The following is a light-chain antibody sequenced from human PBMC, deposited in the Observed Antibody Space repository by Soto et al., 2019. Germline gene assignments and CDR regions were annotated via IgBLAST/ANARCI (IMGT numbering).Light chain of an antibody. V-gene: IGLV2-11*01. CDR1: SSDVGGYHY. Sequence: QSVLTQPRSVSGSPGQSVTLSCTGTSSDVGGYHYVSWYQHHPGKAPKIIIYGNSNRPSGVPDRFSGSKSGTSASLAITGLQAEDEADYYCQSYDSSLSVVFGGGTKLTVL. J-gene: IGLJ2*01. CDR3: QSYDSSLSVV. CDR2: GNS.